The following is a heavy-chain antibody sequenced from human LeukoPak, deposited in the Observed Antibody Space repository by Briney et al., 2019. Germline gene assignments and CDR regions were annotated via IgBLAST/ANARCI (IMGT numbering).Heavy chain of an antibody. Sequence: PGGSLRLSCAASGFTSSNYWMHWVRQAPGEGLMWLSRINSDGSTTSYAGSVKGRFTISRDNATNTLYLQLNTLRAEDTAVYYCARETWGGLDYWGQGTLVSVSS. V-gene: IGHV3-74*01. D-gene: IGHD3-16*01. CDR2: INSDGSTT. CDR1: GFTSSNYW. J-gene: IGHJ4*02. CDR3: ARETWGGLDY.